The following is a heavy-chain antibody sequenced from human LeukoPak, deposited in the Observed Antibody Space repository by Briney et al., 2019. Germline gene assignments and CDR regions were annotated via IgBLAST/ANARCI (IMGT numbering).Heavy chain of an antibody. J-gene: IGHJ5*02. CDR2: ISSSSSYI. V-gene: IGHV3-21*01. CDR1: GFTFSSYS. CDR3: ARDRDDFWSGYMNWFDP. D-gene: IGHD3-3*01. Sequence: GGPLRLSCAASGFTFSSYSMNWVRQAPGKGLEWVSSISSSSSYIYYADSVKGRFTISRDNAKNSLYLQMNSLRAEDTAVYYCARDRDDFWSGYMNWFDPWGQGTLVTVSS.